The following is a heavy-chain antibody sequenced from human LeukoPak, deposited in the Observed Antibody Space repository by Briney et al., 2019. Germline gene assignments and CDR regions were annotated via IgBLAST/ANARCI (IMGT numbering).Heavy chain of an antibody. CDR2: IYYSGST. CDR3: ASLSTVVVEDY. Sequence: PSETLSLTCTVSGGSISSYYWSWIRQPPGKGLEWIGYIYYSGSTNYNPSLKSRVTISVDTSKNQFSLKLSSVTAADTAVYYCASLSTVVVEDYWGQGTLVTVSS. D-gene: IGHD2-15*01. V-gene: IGHV4-59*12. J-gene: IGHJ4*02. CDR1: GGSISSYY.